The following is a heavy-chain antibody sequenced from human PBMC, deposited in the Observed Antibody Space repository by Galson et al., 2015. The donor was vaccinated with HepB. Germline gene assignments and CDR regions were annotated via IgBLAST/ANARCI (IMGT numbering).Heavy chain of an antibody. CDR1: GLTFNNAW. V-gene: IGHV3-15*01. CDR3: TTYSAGRPEYFQY. Sequence: SLRLSCADSGLTFNNAWVSWVRQAPGKGLEWVGRVKGKIDGETTDYAAPVKGRFIISRDDSGNTVYLQINSLKTEDTALYCCTTYSAGRPEYFQYWGQGTLVTVSS. CDR2: VKGKIDGETT. J-gene: IGHJ1*01. D-gene: IGHD4-11*01.